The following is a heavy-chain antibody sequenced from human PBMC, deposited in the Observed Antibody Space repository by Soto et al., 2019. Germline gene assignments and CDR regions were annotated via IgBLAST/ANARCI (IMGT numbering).Heavy chain of an antibody. J-gene: IGHJ4*02. V-gene: IGHV1-69*12. CDR1: GGTFSTYA. Sequence: QVQLVQSGAEVKKPESSVKVCCKAPGGTFSTYAISWVRQAPGQGREWMGGIIPMFGTANYAQRFQDRVTITADESTNTVDMELSSLRSEDTAVYFCASGIQMWLRRINNGYSGWGQGTLVTVSS. CDR3: ASGIQMWLRRINNGYSG. D-gene: IGHD5-12*01. CDR2: IIPMFGTA.